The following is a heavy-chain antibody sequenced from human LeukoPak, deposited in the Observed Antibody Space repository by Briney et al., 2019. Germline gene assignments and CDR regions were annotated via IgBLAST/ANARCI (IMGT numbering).Heavy chain of an antibody. J-gene: IGHJ4*02. CDR3: VRVLGAQSNSYGPNFDY. D-gene: IGHD3-16*01. Sequence: GGSLRLFCAASGFTFSIYWMRWVRQASGKGLEWVANIKKGGSERYYVDSVKGRFTIPRDNDKNSLYLQVDSLRAEDTAVYYCVRVLGAQSNSYGPNFDYWGQETLVTVSS. CDR2: IKKGGSER. CDR1: GFTFSIYW. V-gene: IGHV3-7*01.